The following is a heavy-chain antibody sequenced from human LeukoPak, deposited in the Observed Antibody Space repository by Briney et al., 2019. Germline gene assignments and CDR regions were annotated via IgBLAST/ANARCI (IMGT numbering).Heavy chain of an antibody. Sequence: ASVKVPCKASGGTFSSYAISWVRQAPGQGLEWMGGIIPIFGTADYAQKFQGRVTITADKSTSTAYMELSSLRSEDTAVYYCARDAHKGNYFDYWGQGTLVTVSS. CDR3: ARDAHKGNYFDY. D-gene: IGHD3-10*01. CDR2: IIPIFGTA. J-gene: IGHJ4*02. V-gene: IGHV1-69*06. CDR1: GGTFSSYA.